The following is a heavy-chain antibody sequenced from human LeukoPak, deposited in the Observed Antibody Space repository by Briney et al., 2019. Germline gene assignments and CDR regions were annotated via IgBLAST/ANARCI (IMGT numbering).Heavy chain of an antibody. D-gene: IGHD6-13*01. CDR2: IYWDDDK. CDR1: GFSLSTSGVG. J-gene: IGHJ4*02. V-gene: IGHV2-5*02. Sequence: ESGPTLVKPTQTLTLTCTFSGFSLSTSGVGVGWIRQPPGKALEWLTLIYWDDDKRYNPSLKSRLTVTKDVSKSQVVLTLTNVDPVDTATYYCAHRLTGYNSNWCHGYFDYWGPGTLVTVSS. CDR3: AHRLTGYNSNWCHGYFDY.